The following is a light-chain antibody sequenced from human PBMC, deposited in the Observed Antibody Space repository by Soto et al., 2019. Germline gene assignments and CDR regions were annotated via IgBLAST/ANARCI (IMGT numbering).Light chain of an antibody. CDR1: SSNIGAGYD. CDR3: QSYDSSLSGHVV. Sequence: QTVVTQPPSVSGAPGQRVTISCAGSSSNIGAGYDVHWYQQLPGTAPKLLIYDNSYRPSGVPDRFSASKSGTSASLAITGLQAEDEADYYCQSYDSSLSGHVVFGGGTKLTVL. CDR2: DNS. J-gene: IGLJ2*01. V-gene: IGLV1-40*01.